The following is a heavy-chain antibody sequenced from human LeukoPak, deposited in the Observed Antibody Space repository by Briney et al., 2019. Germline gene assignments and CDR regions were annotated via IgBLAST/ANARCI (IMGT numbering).Heavy chain of an antibody. D-gene: IGHD3-22*01. CDR3: AKVGSDSSGYYQD. CDR1: GFTFSNYA. CDR2: ISGSGGST. Sequence: PGGSLRLSCAASGFTFSNYAMSWVHQAPGKGLEWVSGISGSGGSTYYADSVKGRFTLSRDNSKNMLYLQMNSLRAEDTAVYYCAKVGSDSSGYYQDWGQGTLVTVSS. V-gene: IGHV3-23*01. J-gene: IGHJ4*02.